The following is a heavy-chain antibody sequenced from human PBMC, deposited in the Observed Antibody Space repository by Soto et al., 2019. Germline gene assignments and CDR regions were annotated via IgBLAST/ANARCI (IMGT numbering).Heavy chain of an antibody. CDR3: ARLLGGPYSHQGGGDY. CDR2: INHSGST. CDR1: GGSFSGYY. Sequence: QVQLQQWGAGLLKPSETLSLTCAVYGGSFSGYYWSWIRQPPGKGLEWIGEINHSGSTNYNPSLKSRVTISVDTSKNQFSLKLSSVTAADTAVYYCARLLGGPYSHQGGGDYWGQGTLVTVSS. D-gene: IGHD6-13*01. J-gene: IGHJ4*02. V-gene: IGHV4-34*01.